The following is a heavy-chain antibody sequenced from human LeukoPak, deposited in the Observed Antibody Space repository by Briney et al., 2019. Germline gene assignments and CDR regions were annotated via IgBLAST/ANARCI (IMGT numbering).Heavy chain of an antibody. J-gene: IGHJ5*02. V-gene: IGHV1-2*02. Sequence: ASVKVSCKASGYTFTSYYMHWVRQAPGQGLEWMGWINPNSGGTNYAQKFQGRVTMTRDTSISTAYMELSRLRSDDTAVYYCARDHYDFWSGYSGWFDPWGQGTLVTVSS. CDR2: INPNSGGT. CDR3: ARDHYDFWSGYSGWFDP. D-gene: IGHD3-3*01. CDR1: GYTFTSYY.